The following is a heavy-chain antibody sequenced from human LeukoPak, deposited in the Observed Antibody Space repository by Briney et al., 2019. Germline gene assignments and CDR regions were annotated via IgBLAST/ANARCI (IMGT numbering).Heavy chain of an antibody. Sequence: GGSLRLSCVASGFSLSDYYMSWIRQAPGKGLEWVSYIGSTIYYADSVKGRLTISRDNAKNSLYLQMNNLRAEDTAVYYCARAWGSDYDLNYWGQGTLVTVSS. V-gene: IGHV3-11*04. J-gene: IGHJ4*02. CDR1: GFSLSDYY. CDR3: ARAWGSDYDLNY. CDR2: IGSTI. D-gene: IGHD5-12*01.